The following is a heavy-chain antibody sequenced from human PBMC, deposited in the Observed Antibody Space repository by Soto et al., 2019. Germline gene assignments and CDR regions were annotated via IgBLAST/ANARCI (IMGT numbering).Heavy chain of an antibody. CDR2: IIPVIGVG. CDR1: GNTLNTDT. V-gene: IGHV1-69*02. CDR3: AIGRTGSNGYYWA. D-gene: IGHD3-22*01. Sequence: QVQLVQSGAEVKKPGSPVKVSCKPSGNTLNTDTITWLRQAPGQGLEWMGRIIPVIGVGTYAQKFQDRVTITADKSTTTVYMEVTSLTSEDTATYYCAIGRTGSNGYYWAWGQGTQVTVS. J-gene: IGHJ5*02.